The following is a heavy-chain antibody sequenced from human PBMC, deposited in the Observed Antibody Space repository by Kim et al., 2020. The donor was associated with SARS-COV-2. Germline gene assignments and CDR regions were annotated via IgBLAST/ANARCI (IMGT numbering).Heavy chain of an antibody. V-gene: IGHV3-33*08. J-gene: IGHJ3*02. CDR2: IWHDGSKQ. CDR1: AFNFNLYK. Sequence: GGSLRLSCAASAFNFNLYKMHWVRQAPGKGLEWVADIWHDGSKQYYSEFVRGRFTISRDNAENMLYLQMNSLRAEDTGVYYCVRVEYFDSVDAFDIWGQG. CDR3: VRVEYFDSVDAFDI. D-gene: IGHD3-22*01.